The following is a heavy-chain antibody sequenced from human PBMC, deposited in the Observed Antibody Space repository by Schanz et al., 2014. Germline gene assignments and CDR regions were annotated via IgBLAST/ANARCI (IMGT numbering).Heavy chain of an antibody. CDR1: GFVFCDYY. J-gene: IGHJ4*02. CDR2: ISDSGTCT. V-gene: IGHV3-11*06. D-gene: IGHD1-26*01. CDR3: ARNRGG. Sequence: QVQVVQSGGGLVKPRGSLRLSCAASGFVFCDYYMTWIRQAPGKGLEWLSYISDSGTCTNYADSVKGRFTISRDNAKTSVYLQMTSLRAEDRAVYYCARNRGGRGQGTLVTVSS.